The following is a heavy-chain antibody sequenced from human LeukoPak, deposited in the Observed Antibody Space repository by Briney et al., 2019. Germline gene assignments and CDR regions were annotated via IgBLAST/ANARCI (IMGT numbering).Heavy chain of an antibody. CDR2: INHSGST. J-gene: IGHJ4*02. Sequence: HSETLSLTCAVYGGSFSGYYWSWIRQPPGKGLEWIGEINHSGSTNYNPSLKSRVTISVDTSKNQFSLKLSSVTAADTAVYYCASYRVGALDYWGQGTLVTVSS. CDR3: ASYRVGALDY. D-gene: IGHD1-26*01. CDR1: GGSFSGYY. V-gene: IGHV4-34*01.